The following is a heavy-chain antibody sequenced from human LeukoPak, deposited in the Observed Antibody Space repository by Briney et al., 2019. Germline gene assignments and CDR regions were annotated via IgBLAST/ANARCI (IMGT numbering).Heavy chain of an antibody. CDR2: IYYSGST. V-gene: IGHV4-59*08. D-gene: IGHD1-26*01. Sequence: SETLSLTCTVSGGSISSFHWSWIRQPPGKGLECIGYIYYSGSTNYNPSLKSRVTISVDTSKNQFSLRLNSVTAANTAVYYCARRFGWDSFDYWGQGTLVTVSS. J-gene: IGHJ4*02. CDR1: GGSISSFH. CDR3: ARRFGWDSFDY.